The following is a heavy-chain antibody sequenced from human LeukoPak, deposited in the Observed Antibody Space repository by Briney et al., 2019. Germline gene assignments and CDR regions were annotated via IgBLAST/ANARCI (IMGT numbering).Heavy chain of an antibody. CDR1: GGSISSGGYS. Sequence: PSQTLSLTCAVSGGSISSGGYSWSWIRQPPGQGLEWIGYIYHSGSTYYNPSLKSRVTISVDRSKNQFSLKLSSVTAADTAVYYCARMTTVTGAGVRVVYYFDYWGQGTLVTDSS. CDR2: IYHSGST. J-gene: IGHJ4*02. V-gene: IGHV4-30-2*01. CDR3: ARMTTVTGAGVRVVYYFDY. D-gene: IGHD4-11*01.